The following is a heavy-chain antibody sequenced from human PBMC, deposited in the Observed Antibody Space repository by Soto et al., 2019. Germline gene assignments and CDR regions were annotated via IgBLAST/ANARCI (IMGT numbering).Heavy chain of an antibody. CDR3: ASDYDPKMDIVVVPAATYVDY. CDR2: ISSSGSYI. J-gene: IGHJ4*02. Sequence: GGSLRLSCAASGFTFSSYSMNWVRQAPGKGLEWVSSISSSGSYIYYADSVKGRFTISRDNAKNSLYLQMNSLRAEDTAVYYCASDYDPKMDIVVVPAATYVDYWGQGTLVTVSS. V-gene: IGHV3-21*01. CDR1: GFTFSSYS. D-gene: IGHD2-2*03.